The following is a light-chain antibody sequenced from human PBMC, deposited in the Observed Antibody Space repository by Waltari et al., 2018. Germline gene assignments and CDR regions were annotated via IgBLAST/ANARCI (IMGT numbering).Light chain of an antibody. CDR3: SSYAGSWV. V-gene: IGLV2-8*01. Sequence: QSALTQPPSASGSPGQSVTISCTGTSRDGGGYNYVSWYQQHPGKAPKLMIYEVSKRPSGVPDRFSGSKSGNTASLTVSGLQAEEEADYYCSSYAGSWVFGGGTKLTVL. CDR1: SRDGGGYNY. CDR2: EVS. J-gene: IGLJ3*02.